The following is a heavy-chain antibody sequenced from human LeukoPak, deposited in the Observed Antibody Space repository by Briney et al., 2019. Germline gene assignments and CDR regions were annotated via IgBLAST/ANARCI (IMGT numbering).Heavy chain of an antibody. CDR1: GFTFSSYG. Sequence: GGTLRLSCAASGFTFSSYGMSWVRQAPGKGLEWVSAISGSGGSTYYADSVKGRFTISRDNSKSSLYLQMNSLRAEDTAVYYCAHTGWGTRDYWGQGALVTVSS. J-gene: IGHJ4*02. V-gene: IGHV3-23*01. D-gene: IGHD1-14*01. CDR3: AHTGWGTRDY. CDR2: ISGSGGST.